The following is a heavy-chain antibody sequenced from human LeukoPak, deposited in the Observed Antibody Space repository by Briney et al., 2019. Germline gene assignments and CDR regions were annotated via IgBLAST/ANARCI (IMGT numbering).Heavy chain of an antibody. CDR3: ARSQSSSLIDY. CDR1: GFSLSAYG. V-gene: IGHV3-33*01. Sequence: PGGSLRLSCAASGFSLSAYGVHWVRQAPGKGLEWVAVIWYDGTSKDYADSVKGRFTFSRDNPKNTLYLQMNSLTVEDTAVYYCARSQSSSLIDYWGQGILVTVSS. CDR2: IWYDGTSK. J-gene: IGHJ4*02. D-gene: IGHD6-13*01.